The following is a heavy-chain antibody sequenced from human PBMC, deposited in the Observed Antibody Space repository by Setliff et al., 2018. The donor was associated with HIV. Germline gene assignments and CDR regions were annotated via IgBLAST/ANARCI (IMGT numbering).Heavy chain of an antibody. CDR1: GYTFTSYY. CDR3: ARSYGSSDYYYPFDY. CDR2: INPSGGST. D-gene: IGHD3-22*01. V-gene: IGHV1-46*01. J-gene: IGHJ4*02. Sequence: GASVKVSCKASGYTFTSYYLHWVRQAPGQGLEWMGLINPSGGSTTYAQKFLGRITMTKDTSTSTVYMELSSLISEDTAEYYCARSYGSSDYYYPFDYWGQGTLVTVSS.